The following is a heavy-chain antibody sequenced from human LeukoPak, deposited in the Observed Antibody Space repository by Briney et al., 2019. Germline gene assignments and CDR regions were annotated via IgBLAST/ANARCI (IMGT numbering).Heavy chain of an antibody. D-gene: IGHD6-13*01. CDR3: AKRRGAAPYDAFDI. J-gene: IGHJ3*02. V-gene: IGHV3-30*02. CDR1: GFTFSSYG. CDR2: IRYDGSNK. Sequence: PGGSLRLSCAASGFTFSSYGMHWVRQSPGKGLEWVAFIRYDGSNKYYADSVKGRFTISRDNSKNTLYLQMNSLRAEDTAFYYCAKRRGAAPYDAFDIWGQGTMVTVSS.